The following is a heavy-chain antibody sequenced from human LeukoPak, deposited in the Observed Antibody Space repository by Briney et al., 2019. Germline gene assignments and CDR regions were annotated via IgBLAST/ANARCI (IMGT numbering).Heavy chain of an antibody. CDR2: ISSNGGST. D-gene: IGHD1-26*01. CDR3: ARGTYSGSY. Sequence: GGSLRLSCAASGFTFSGYAMPWVRQAPGKGLEYVSAISSNGGSTYYANSVKGRFTISRDNYKNTLYLQMGSLRAEDMAVYYCARGTYSGSYWGQGTLVTVSS. V-gene: IGHV3-64*01. CDR1: GFTFSGYA. J-gene: IGHJ4*02.